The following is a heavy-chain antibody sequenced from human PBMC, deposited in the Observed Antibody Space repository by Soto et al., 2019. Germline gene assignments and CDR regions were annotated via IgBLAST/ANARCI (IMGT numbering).Heavy chain of an antibody. V-gene: IGHV4-30-2*01. CDR2: IYHSGTT. D-gene: IGHD3-10*01. CDR3: ARAQFYSGSGNYNNLMFDA. J-gene: IGHJ5*02. Sequence: PSETLSLTCAVSGGSVSGAGYSWSWIRQPPGGGLDWIGYIYHSGTTYCNPSLKTRLTMSLDRSNNKSSLTLNPVTAADTALYFCARAQFYSGSGNYNNLMFDAWGKGTQVTVSS. CDR1: GGSVSGAGYS.